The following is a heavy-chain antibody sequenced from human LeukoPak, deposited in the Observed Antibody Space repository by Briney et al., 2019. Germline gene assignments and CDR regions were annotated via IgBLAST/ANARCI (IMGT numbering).Heavy chain of an antibody. CDR1: GLTFSRYS. Sequence: GGSLRLSCAASGLTFSRYSMNWVRQAPGKGLEWVSYISSSSTIYYADSVKGRFTISRDNAKNSLYLQVNSLRAEDTAVYYCATFRLYNSAPDYWGQGTLVTVSS. CDR2: ISSSSTI. D-gene: IGHD6-19*01. CDR3: ATFRLYNSAPDY. J-gene: IGHJ4*02. V-gene: IGHV3-48*01.